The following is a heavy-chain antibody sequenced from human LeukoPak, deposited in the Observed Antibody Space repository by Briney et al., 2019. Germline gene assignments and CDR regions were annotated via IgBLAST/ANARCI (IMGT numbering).Heavy chain of an antibody. CDR2: ISDSGGRT. CDR1: GITLSNYG. J-gene: IGHJ4*02. Sequence: GGSLRLSCAVSGITLSNYGMTCVRQAPGKGLEWVAGISDSGGRTNYADSVKGRFTISRDNPKNTLYLQMNSLRAEDTAVYFCAKRGVVIRVILVGFHKEAYYFDSWGQGALVTVSS. D-gene: IGHD3-22*01. CDR3: AKRGVVIRVILVGFHKEAYYFDS. V-gene: IGHV3-23*01.